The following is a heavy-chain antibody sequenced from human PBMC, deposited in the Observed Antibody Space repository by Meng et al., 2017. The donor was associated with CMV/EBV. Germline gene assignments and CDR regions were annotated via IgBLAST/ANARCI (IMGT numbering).Heavy chain of an antibody. D-gene: IGHD3-10*01. Sequence: GSLRLSCTVSGGSISSSSYYWGWIRQPPGKGLEWIGEINHSGSTNYNPSLKSRVTISVDTSKNQFSLKLSSVTAADTAVYYCARDRSYYFDYWGQGTLVTVSS. J-gene: IGHJ4*02. CDR2: INHSGST. V-gene: IGHV4-39*07. CDR1: GGSISSSSYY. CDR3: ARDRSYYFDY.